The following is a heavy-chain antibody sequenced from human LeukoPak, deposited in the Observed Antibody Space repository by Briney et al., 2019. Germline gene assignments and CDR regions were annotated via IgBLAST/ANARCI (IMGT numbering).Heavy chain of an antibody. J-gene: IGHJ3*02. D-gene: IGHD2-2*02. CDR3: ARSKAPDIVVVPAAIRGDDAFDI. V-gene: IGHV3-11*04. Sequence: GGSLRLSCAASGFTFSDYYMSWIRQAPGKGLEWVSYISSSGSTIYYADSVKGRFTISRDNAKNSLYLQMNSLRAEDTAVYYCARSKAPDIVVVPAAIRGDDAFDIWGQGTMVTVSS. CDR2: ISSSGSTI. CDR1: GFTFSDYY.